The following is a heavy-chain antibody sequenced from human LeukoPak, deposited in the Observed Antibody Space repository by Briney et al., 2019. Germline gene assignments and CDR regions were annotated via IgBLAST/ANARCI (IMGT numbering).Heavy chain of an antibody. D-gene: IGHD1-1*01. V-gene: IGHV3-30*03. CDR3: AREVQLVRLGFGKEGSAFDY. Sequence: PGGSLRLSCAASGFTFSSYGMHWVRQAPGKGLEWVAVISYDGSNKYYADSVKGRFTISRDNAKNSLYLQMNSLRAEDTAVYYCAREVQLVRLGFGKEGSAFDYWGQGTLVTVSS. CDR2: ISYDGSNK. J-gene: IGHJ4*02. CDR1: GFTFSSYG.